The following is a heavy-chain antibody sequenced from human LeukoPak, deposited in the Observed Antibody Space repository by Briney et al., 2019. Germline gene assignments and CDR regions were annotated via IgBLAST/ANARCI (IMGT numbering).Heavy chain of an antibody. CDR3: ARGNYDYVWGGIDY. V-gene: IGHV4-39*01. CDR2: IYYSGST. J-gene: IGHJ4*02. CDR1: GGSISSTTYY. Sequence: SETLSLTCTVSGGSISSTTYYWGWIRQPPGKGLEWIASIYYSGSTYYNPSLKSRVTISVDTSKNQFSLKLTSVTAADTAVYYCARGNYDYVWGGIDYWGQGTLVTVSS. D-gene: IGHD3-16*01.